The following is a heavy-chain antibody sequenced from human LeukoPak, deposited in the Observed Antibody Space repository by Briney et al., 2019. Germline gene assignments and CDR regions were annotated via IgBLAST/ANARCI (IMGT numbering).Heavy chain of an antibody. Sequence: GGSLRLSCAATGLTVSSNFMSWVRQAPGKGLEWVSVIYGGGSTYYADSVKGRFTISRDTPKSTLYLQMNSLRVEDTAVYYCASWPGGWYGEDSWGQGTLVTVSS. V-gene: IGHV3-53*01. D-gene: IGHD6-19*01. J-gene: IGHJ4*02. CDR3: ASWPGGWYGEDS. CDR1: GLTVSSNF. CDR2: IYGGGST.